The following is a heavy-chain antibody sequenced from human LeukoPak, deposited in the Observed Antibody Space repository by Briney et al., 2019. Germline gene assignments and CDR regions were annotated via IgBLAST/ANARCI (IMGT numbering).Heavy chain of an antibody. D-gene: IGHD5-18*01. CDR2: IYTSGST. CDR3: ASELGYSYGLPSDY. J-gene: IGHJ4*02. CDR1: GGSISSSSYY. Sequence: SETLSLTCTVSGGSISSSSYYWGWIRQPAGKGLEWIGRIYTSGSTNYNPSLKSRVTISVDTSKNQFSLKLSSVTAADTAVYYCASELGYSYGLPSDYWGQGTLVTVSS. V-gene: IGHV4-61*02.